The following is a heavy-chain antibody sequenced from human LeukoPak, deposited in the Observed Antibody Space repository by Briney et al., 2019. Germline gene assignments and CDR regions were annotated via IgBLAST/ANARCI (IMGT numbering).Heavy chain of an antibody. Sequence: GESLKISCKGSGYSFTSYWIGWVRQMPGKGLEWMGIIYPGDSDTRYSPSLQGQVTISADKSISTAYLQWSSLKASDTAMYYCARLRRDTYYDFWSGYYGAYYMDVWGKGTTVTVSS. V-gene: IGHV5-51*01. CDR1: GYSFTSYW. D-gene: IGHD3-3*01. CDR3: ARLRRDTYYDFWSGYYGAYYMDV. CDR2: IYPGDSDT. J-gene: IGHJ6*03.